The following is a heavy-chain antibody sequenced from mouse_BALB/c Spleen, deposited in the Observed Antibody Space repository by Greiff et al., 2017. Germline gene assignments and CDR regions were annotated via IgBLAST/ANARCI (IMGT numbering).Heavy chain of an antibody. CDR2: ISSGSSTI. V-gene: IGHV5-17*02. J-gene: IGHJ4*01. CDR1: GFTFSSFG. CDR3: ARRSDGYSYYAMDY. Sequence: DVMLVESGGGLVQPGGSRKLSCAASGFTFSSFGMHWVRQAPEKGLEWVAYISSGSSTIYYADTVKGRFTISRDNPKNTLFLQMTSLRSEDTAMYYCARRSDGYSYYAMDYWGQGNSVTVSS. D-gene: IGHD2-3*01.